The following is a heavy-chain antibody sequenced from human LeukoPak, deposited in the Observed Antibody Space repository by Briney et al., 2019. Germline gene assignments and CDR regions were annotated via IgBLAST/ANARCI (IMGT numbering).Heavy chain of an antibody. CDR3: ARGGYSGSYYFDY. CDR1: GGTFSSHA. V-gene: IGHV1-69*05. Sequence: GASVKVSCKASGGTFSSHAISWVRQAPGQGLEWMGGIIPIFGTANYAQKFQGRVTITTDESTSTAYMELSSLRSEDTAVYYCARGGYSGSYYFDYWGQGTLVTVSS. CDR2: IIPIFGTA. D-gene: IGHD1-26*01. J-gene: IGHJ4*02.